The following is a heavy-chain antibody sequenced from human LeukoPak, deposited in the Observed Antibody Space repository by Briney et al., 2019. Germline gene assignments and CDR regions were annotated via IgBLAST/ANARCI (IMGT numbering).Heavy chain of an antibody. CDR3: ARDSSATVVFDY. D-gene: IGHD4-23*01. J-gene: IGHJ4*02. V-gene: IGHV1-69*04. CDR1: GGTFSSYA. CDR2: IIPILGIA. Sequence: SVKVSCKASGGTFSSYAISWVRQAPGQGLEWMGRIIPILGIANYAQKFQGRVTITADKSTSTAYMELSSLRSEDTAVYYCARDSSATVVFDYWGQGTLVTVSS.